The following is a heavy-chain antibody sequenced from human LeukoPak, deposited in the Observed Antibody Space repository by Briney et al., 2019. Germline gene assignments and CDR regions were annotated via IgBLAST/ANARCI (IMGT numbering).Heavy chain of an antibody. CDR1: GFTFSNYA. V-gene: IGHV3-23*01. CDR3: SKALYCGGDCYSRDDY. J-gene: IGHJ4*02. Sequence: GGSLRLSCAASGFTFSNYAMTWVRQAPGKGLEWVSVISGSGDRTYYADSVKGRFTISRDNSKNTLYPQMNSLRAEDTAVYYCSKALYCGGDCYSRDDYWGQGTLVTVSS. CDR2: ISGSGDRT. D-gene: IGHD2-21*02.